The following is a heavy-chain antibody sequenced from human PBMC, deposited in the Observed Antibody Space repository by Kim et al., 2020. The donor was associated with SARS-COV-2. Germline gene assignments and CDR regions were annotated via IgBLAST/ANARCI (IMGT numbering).Heavy chain of an antibody. CDR3: AKDLVGAVVMVYFDY. D-gene: IGHD2-21*01. Sequence: DSGKGRFTISRDNSKNTLYLQMNSLRAEDTAVYYCAKDLVGAVVMVYFDYWGQGTLVTVSS. J-gene: IGHJ4*02. V-gene: IGHV3-23*01.